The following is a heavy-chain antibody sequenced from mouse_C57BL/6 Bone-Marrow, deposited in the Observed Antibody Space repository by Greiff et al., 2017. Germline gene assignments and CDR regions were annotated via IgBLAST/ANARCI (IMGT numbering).Heavy chain of an antibody. CDR1: GFTFSDYG. Sequence: EVKLMESGGGLVQPGGSLKLSCAASGFTFSDYGMAWVRQAPRKGPEWVAFISNLAYSIYYADTLTGRFTISRENAKNTLYLEMSSLRSEDTAMYYCARRRWYFDVWGTGTTVTVSS. V-gene: IGHV5-15*01. CDR3: ARRRWYFDV. J-gene: IGHJ1*03. CDR2: ISNLAYSI.